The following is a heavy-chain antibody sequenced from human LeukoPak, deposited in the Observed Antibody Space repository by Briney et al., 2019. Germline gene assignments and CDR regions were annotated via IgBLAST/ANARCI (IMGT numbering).Heavy chain of an antibody. D-gene: IGHD3-9*01. V-gene: IGHV4-34*01. J-gene: IGHJ4*02. CDR2: INHSGST. Sequence: PSETLSLTCAVYGGSFSGYYWSWIRQPPGKGLEWIGEINHSGSTNYNPSLKSRVTISGDTSKNQFSLKLSSVTAADTAVYYCAGEYYDILTGYTPHDYWGQGTLVTVSS. CDR3: AGEYYDILTGYTPHDY. CDR1: GGSFSGYY.